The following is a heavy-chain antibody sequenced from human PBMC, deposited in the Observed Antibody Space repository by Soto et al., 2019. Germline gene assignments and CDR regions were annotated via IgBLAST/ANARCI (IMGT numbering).Heavy chain of an antibody. D-gene: IGHD2-2*01. Sequence: GGSLRLSCAASGFTFSSYGMHWVRQAPGKGLEWVAVISYDGSNKYYADSVKGRFTISRDNSKNTLYLQMNSLRAEDTAVYYCAKDGDCSSTSCSPKGAFDIWGQGTMVTV. CDR1: GFTFSSYG. CDR2: ISYDGSNK. CDR3: AKDGDCSSTSCSPKGAFDI. J-gene: IGHJ3*02. V-gene: IGHV3-30*18.